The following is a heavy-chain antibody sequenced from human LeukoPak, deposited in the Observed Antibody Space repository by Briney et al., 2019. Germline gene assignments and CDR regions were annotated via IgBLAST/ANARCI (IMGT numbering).Heavy chain of an antibody. CDR1: GGTFSSYA. CDR3: ARDQAKGEWLRNLDY. CDR2: IIPIFGTA. Sequence: GASVKVSCKASGGTFSSYAISWVRQAPGQGLEWMGGIIPIFGTANYAQKFQGRVTITADKSTSTAYMELSSLRSEDTAVYYCARDQAKGEWLRNLDYWGQGTLVTVSS. D-gene: IGHD5-12*01. J-gene: IGHJ4*02. V-gene: IGHV1-69*06.